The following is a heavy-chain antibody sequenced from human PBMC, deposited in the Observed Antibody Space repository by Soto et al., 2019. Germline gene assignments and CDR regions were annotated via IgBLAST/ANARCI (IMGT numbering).Heavy chain of an antibody. CDR2: ISYDGSNK. CDR1: GFTFSSYG. D-gene: IGHD3-22*01. Sequence: QVQLVESGGGVVQPGRSLRLSCAASGFTFSSYGMHWVRQAPGKGLEWVAVISYDGSNKYYADSAKGRFTISRDNSKNTLYLQMNSLRAEDTAVYYCAKDEQRYDSSGYYDYWGQGTLVTVSS. J-gene: IGHJ4*02. CDR3: AKDEQRYDSSGYYDY. V-gene: IGHV3-30*18.